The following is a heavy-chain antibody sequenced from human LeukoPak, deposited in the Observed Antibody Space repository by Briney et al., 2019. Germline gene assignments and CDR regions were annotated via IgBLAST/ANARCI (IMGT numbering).Heavy chain of an antibody. J-gene: IGHJ4*02. CDR2: IYHSGST. V-gene: IGHV4-38-2*02. D-gene: IGHD6-19*01. CDR1: GYSISSGYY. CDR3: ARGYSSGWYGDY. Sequence: SETLSLTCTVSGYSISSGYYWGWIRQPPGKGLEWIGSIYHSGSTYYNPSLKSRVTISVDTSKNQFSLKLSSVTAADTAVYYCARGYSSGWYGDYWGQGTLVTVSS.